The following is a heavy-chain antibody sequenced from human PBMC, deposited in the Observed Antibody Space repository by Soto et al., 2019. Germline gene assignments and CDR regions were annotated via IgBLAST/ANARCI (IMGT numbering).Heavy chain of an antibody. Sequence: QVQLQQWGAGLLKPSETLSLTCAVYGGSFSGYYWSWIRQPPGKGLEWIGEINHSGSTNYNPSLKSRVTISVDTSKNQFSLKLSSVTAADTPVYYCARGWDYYDSSGPLGNWGQGTLVTVSS. V-gene: IGHV4-34*01. D-gene: IGHD3-22*01. J-gene: IGHJ4*02. CDR2: INHSGST. CDR3: ARGWDYYDSSGPLGN. CDR1: GGSFSGYY.